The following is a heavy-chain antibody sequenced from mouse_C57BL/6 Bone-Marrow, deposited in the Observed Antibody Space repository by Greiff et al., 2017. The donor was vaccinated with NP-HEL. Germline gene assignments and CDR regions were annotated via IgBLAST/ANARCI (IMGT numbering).Heavy chain of an antibody. J-gene: IGHJ3*01. Sequence: EVQLQESGPGLVKPSQSLSLTCSVTGYSITSGYYWNWIRQFPGNKLEWMGYISYDGSNNYNPSLKNRISITRDTSTNQFFLKLNSVTTEDTATYYCARGLLQSYWGQGTLVTVSA. CDR3: ARGLLQSY. V-gene: IGHV3-6*01. CDR2: ISYDGSN. CDR1: GYSITSGYY. D-gene: IGHD2-3*01.